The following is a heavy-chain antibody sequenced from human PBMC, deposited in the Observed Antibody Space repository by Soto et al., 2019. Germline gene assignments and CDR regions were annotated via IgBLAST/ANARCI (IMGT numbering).Heavy chain of an antibody. J-gene: IGHJ5*01. CDR3: ARKPDGFDS. D-gene: IGHD2-2*01. V-gene: IGHV3-23*01. Sequence: EVQLLESWGGLVQPGGSLRLSCAASGFTFSRHAMTLVRQAPGKGLEWVSSISENSGGTYYADSVKGRFDITRDNSKNTLYLQMNSLRAEDTALYYCARKPDGFDSWGQGNLVNVSS. CDR2: ISENSGGT. CDR1: GFTFSRHA.